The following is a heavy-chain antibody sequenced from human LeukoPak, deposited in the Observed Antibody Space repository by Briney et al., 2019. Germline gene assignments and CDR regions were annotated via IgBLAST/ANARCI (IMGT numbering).Heavy chain of an antibody. J-gene: IGHJ4*02. CDR2: IYHSGST. CDR3: ARGRGPAACGY. V-gene: IGHV4-38-2*01. CDR1: GYSISSGYY. Sequence: SETLSLTCAASGYSISSGYYRGWIRQPPGKGLEWIWSIYHSGSTYYNPSLKSRVTISVDTSKNQFSLKLSSVTAADTAVHYCARGRGPAACGYWGQGTLVTVSS. D-gene: IGHD2-2*01.